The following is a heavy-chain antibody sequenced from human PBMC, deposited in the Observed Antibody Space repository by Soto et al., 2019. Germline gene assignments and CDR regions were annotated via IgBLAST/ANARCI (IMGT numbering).Heavy chain of an antibody. CDR3: ARDLEGEYCSSTSCSYY. CDR1: GGTFSSYT. D-gene: IGHD2-2*01. V-gene: IGHV1-69*08. CDR2: IIPILGIA. Sequence: QVQLVQSGAEVKKPGSSVKVSCKASGGTFSSYTISWVRQAPGQGLEWIGRIIPILGIANYAQKFQGIVTITADKSTSRAYMELSSLRSEDTAVYYGARDLEGEYCSSTSCSYYWVQGTLVTVSS. J-gene: IGHJ4*02.